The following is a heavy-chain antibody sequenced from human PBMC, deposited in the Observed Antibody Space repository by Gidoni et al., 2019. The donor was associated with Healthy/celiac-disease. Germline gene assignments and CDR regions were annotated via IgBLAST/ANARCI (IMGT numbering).Heavy chain of an antibody. CDR3: ATLTGYSVH. CDR2: ISDDGSNN. J-gene: IGHJ4*02. CDR1: TFSSYG. D-gene: IGHD1-26*01. Sequence: TFSSYGMHWVRQAPGKGLEWVAVISDDGSNNYYADSVTGRFTISRDNSKNTLYLQMNSLRAEDTAVYYFATLTGYSVHWGQGPLVTVSS. V-gene: IGHV3-30*03.